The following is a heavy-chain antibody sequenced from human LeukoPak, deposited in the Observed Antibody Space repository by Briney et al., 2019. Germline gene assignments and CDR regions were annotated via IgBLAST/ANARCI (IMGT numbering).Heavy chain of an antibody. CDR1: GYTFTNYG. D-gene: IGHD4-17*01. CDR2: ISAYNGNT. Sequence: ASVKVSCKASGYTFTNYGISWVRQAPGQGLEWMGWISAYNGNTNYVQKLQGRVTMTTDTSTSTAYMELRSLRSDDTAVYYCARVKQSDEDYGDYPHYFDYWGQGTLVTVSS. V-gene: IGHV1-18*01. J-gene: IGHJ4*02. CDR3: ARVKQSDEDYGDYPHYFDY.